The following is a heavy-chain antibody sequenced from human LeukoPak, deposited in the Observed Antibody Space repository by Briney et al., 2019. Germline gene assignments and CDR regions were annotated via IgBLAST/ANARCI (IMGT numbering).Heavy chain of an antibody. D-gene: IGHD1/OR15-1a*01. Sequence: GGSLRLSCAASGFTLSNYWMSWVRQAPGKGLEWVAKIKQDGSEKYYVDSVRGRFTISRDNAKNSLYLQMNSLRAEDTAVYYCARDREHHFFDYWGQGTLVTVSS. V-gene: IGHV3-7*01. J-gene: IGHJ4*02. CDR3: ARDREHHFFDY. CDR2: IKQDGSEK. CDR1: GFTLSNYW.